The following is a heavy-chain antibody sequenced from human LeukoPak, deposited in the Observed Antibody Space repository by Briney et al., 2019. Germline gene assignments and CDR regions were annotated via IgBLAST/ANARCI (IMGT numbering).Heavy chain of an antibody. CDR2: ISYDGSNK. Sequence: GGSLRLSCAASGFTFSSYAMHWVRQAPGKGLEWVAVISYDGSNKYYADSVKGRFTISRDNSKNTLYLQMNSPRAEDTAVYYCARDRGYFQHWGQGTLVTVSS. CDR1: GFTFSSYA. D-gene: IGHD3-10*01. V-gene: IGHV3-30-3*01. CDR3: ARDRGYFQH. J-gene: IGHJ1*01.